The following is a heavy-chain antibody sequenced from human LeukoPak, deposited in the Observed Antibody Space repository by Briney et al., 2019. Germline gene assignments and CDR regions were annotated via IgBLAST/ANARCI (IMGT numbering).Heavy chain of an antibody. J-gene: IGHJ6*02. CDR2: IDTSSSYI. V-gene: IGHV3-21*04. Sequence: PGGSLRLSCAASGFIFSTYDMSWVRQAPGKGLEWVSSIDTSSSYIYYADSVRGRFAISRDDAKNSLYLQMNSLRADDTALYYCARFQCSGGGWRIAYFSMDVWGQGTTVTVSS. CDR1: GFIFSTYD. CDR3: ARFQCSGGGWRIAYFSMDV. D-gene: IGHD2-15*01.